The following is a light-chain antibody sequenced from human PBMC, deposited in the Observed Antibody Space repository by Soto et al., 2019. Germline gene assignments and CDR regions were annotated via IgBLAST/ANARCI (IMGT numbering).Light chain of an antibody. CDR1: QSISSL. J-gene: IGKJ1*01. CDR2: DVS. CDR3: QQYINDWA. Sequence: DIQMTQSPPTLSASVGDRVTITCRASQSISSLLAWYQQKPGTAPKLLIHDVSSLQGGVPSRFSGSGSGTEFTLTISGLQPDDFATYYCQQYINDWAFGQGTKVE. V-gene: IGKV1-5*01.